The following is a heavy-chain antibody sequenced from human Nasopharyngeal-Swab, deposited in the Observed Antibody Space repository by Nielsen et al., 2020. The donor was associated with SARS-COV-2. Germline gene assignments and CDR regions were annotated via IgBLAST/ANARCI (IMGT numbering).Heavy chain of an antibody. J-gene: IGHJ6*02. CDR1: GGSIRSYY. D-gene: IGHD1-26*01. Sequence: SETLSLTCTVSGGSIRSYYWSWIRQPPGKGLEWIGYIYYSGSTNYNPSLKSRVTISVDTSKNQFSLKLSSVTAADTAVYYCAGKSGSYYYYYGMDVWGQGTTVTVSS. CDR2: IYYSGST. CDR3: AGKSGSYYYYYGMDV. V-gene: IGHV4-59*13.